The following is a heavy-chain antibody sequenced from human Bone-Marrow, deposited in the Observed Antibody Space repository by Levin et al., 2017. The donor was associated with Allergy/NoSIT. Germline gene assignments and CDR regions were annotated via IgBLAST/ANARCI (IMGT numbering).Heavy chain of an antibody. Sequence: GGSLRLSCAASGLTFSTYGMYWVRQAPGKGLEWVAVISYDGSVKYYADSVRGRFTISRDNSRNTLFLQMGGLRTEDTGIYYCAKDSMLHSISPPNGLDYWGQGTLVTVSS. CDR3: AKDSMLHSISPPNGLDY. CDR2: ISYDGSVK. V-gene: IGHV3-30*18. D-gene: IGHD6-13*01. J-gene: IGHJ4*02. CDR1: GLTFSTYG.